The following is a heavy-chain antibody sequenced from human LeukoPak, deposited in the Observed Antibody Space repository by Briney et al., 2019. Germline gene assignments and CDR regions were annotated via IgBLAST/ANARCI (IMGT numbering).Heavy chain of an antibody. V-gene: IGHV3-21*01. D-gene: IGHD2-2*01. CDR2: ISSSSSYI. J-gene: IGHJ3*02. CDR3: ARCYCSSTSCYWSGGSCYSGGGAFDI. Sequence: GGSLRLSCAASGFTFSSYSMNWVRQAPGKGLEWVSSISSSSSYIYYADSVKGRFTISRDNAKNSLYLQMNSLRAEDTAVYYCARCYCSSTSCYWSGGSCYSGGGAFDIWGQGTMVTVSS. CDR1: GFTFSSYS.